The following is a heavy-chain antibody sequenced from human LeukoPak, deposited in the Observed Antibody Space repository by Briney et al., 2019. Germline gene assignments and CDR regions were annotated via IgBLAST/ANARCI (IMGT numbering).Heavy chain of an antibody. J-gene: IGHJ4*02. Sequence: GGSLTLSCAASGFTFSSYAMSWVRQAPGKGLEWVSAISGSGENTNYADSVKGRFTMSRDNSRNMLYLQMNSLRDEDTAKYYCAKTVSGSYSYQDGDYWGQGTLVTVSS. CDR3: AKTVSGSYSYQDGDY. D-gene: IGHD3-16*02. V-gene: IGHV3-23*01. CDR2: ISGSGENT. CDR1: GFTFSSYA.